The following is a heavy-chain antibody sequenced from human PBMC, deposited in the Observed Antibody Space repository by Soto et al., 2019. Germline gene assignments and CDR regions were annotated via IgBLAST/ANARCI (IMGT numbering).Heavy chain of an antibody. CDR2: IYPGDSDT. Sequence: EVQLVQSGAEVKEPGESLKISCKGSGYSFTSYWIGWVRQMSGKGLEWMGIIYPGDSDTRYSPSFQGQVTISADKSISTAYLQWSSVKVSDTAMYYCARGYWSSPSCYRIRFDPWGQGTLVTVSS. CDR3: ARGYWSSPSCYRIRFDP. J-gene: IGHJ5*02. CDR1: GYSFTSYW. V-gene: IGHV5-51*03. D-gene: IGHD2-2*02.